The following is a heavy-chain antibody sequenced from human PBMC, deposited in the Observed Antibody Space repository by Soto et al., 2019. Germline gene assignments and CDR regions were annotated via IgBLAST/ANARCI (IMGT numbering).Heavy chain of an antibody. J-gene: IGHJ6*03. V-gene: IGHV1-69*02. CDR1: GGTFSSYT. D-gene: IGHD6-19*01. CDR2: IIPILGIA. Sequence: ASVKVSCKASGGTFSSYTISWVRQAPGQGLEWMGRIIPILGIANYAQKFQGRVTITADKSTSTAYMELSSLRSEDTAVYYCASGIAVAGYRVFYYMDVWGKGTTVTVSS. CDR3: ASGIAVAGYRVFYYMDV.